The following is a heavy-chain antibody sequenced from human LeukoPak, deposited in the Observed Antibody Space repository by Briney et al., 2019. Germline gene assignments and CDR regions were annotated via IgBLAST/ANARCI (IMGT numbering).Heavy chain of an antibody. CDR3: ARSRDHIYYYGSGSLDY. D-gene: IGHD3-10*01. Sequence: SETLSLTCTVSGGSISSGDYYWSWIRQPPGKGLEWIGFIYYSGSTYYNPSLKSRVTISVDTSKNQFSLKLSSVTAADTAVYYCARSRDHIYYYGSGSLDYWGQGTLVTVSS. CDR1: GGSISSGDYY. V-gene: IGHV4-30-4*01. J-gene: IGHJ4*02. CDR2: IYYSGST.